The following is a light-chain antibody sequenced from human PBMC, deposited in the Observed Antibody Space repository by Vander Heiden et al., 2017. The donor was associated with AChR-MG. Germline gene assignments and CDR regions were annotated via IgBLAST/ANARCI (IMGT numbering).Light chain of an antibody. J-gene: IGLJ3*02. CDR3: QSFDTSLSAWV. CDR1: SSNIGAGYT. Sequence: QSVLTPPPSMSGAPGQRVTIPCTGSSSNIGAGYTVHWYQQLPGTAPKLLISSNTNRPSDVPDRFSGSRSATSASLAITGLQAEDDADYYCQSFDTSLSAWVFGGGTRLTVL. CDR2: SNT. V-gene: IGLV1-40*01.